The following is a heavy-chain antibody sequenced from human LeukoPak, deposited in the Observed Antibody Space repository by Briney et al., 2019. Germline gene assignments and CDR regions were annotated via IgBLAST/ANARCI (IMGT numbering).Heavy chain of an antibody. CDR3: GRHTSMGVPLDILEKWFDT. V-gene: IGHV1-18*01. J-gene: IGHJ5*02. CDR2: ISPYSGNT. D-gene: IGHD2/OR15-2a*01. CDR1: GYTFISYG. Sequence: ASVKVSCKASGYTFISYGISWVRQAPGQGLQWMEWISPYSGNTNYVQKFQGRVTMTTDTSTSTAYMELRSLRSDDTAVYYCGRHTSMGVPLDILEKWFDTWGQGTLVTVSS.